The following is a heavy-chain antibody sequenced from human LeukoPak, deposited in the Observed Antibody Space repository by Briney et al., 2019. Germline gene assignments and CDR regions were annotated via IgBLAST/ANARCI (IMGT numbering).Heavy chain of an antibody. CDR1: GGAISTYY. CDR3: ARAGGYNTNAFDS. V-gene: IGHV4-59*08. CDR2: VYYSGST. J-gene: IGHJ4*02. D-gene: IGHD2-8*01. Sequence: SETLSLTCTVSGGAISTYYWTWIRQPPGKELEWIGYVYYSGSTNSNPSLNTRVTMSVDMSKNHFSLNLNSVTAADTAVYYCARAGGYNTNAFDSWGPGTLVTVSS.